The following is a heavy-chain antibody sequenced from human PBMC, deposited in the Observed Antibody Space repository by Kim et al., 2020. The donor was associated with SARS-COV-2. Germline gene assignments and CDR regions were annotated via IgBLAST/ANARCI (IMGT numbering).Heavy chain of an antibody. V-gene: IGHV3-23*01. Sequence: GGSLRLSCAASGFTFSSYAMSWVRQAPGKGLEWVSAISGSGGSTYYADSVKGRFTISRDNSKNTLYLQMNSLRAEDTAVYYCAKFGCSGGSCYTKYFDYWGQGTLVTVSS. CDR2: ISGSGGST. J-gene: IGHJ4*02. CDR1: GFTFSSYA. CDR3: AKFGCSGGSCYTKYFDY. D-gene: IGHD2-15*01.